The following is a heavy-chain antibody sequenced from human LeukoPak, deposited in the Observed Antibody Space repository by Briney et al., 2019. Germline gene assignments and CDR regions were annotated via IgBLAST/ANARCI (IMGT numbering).Heavy chain of an antibody. Sequence: SETLSLTCTVSGGSLSSYYWSWIRQPAGKGLEWIGRINTSGSTNYNPSLKSGVTMSVDTSKKQFSLKLSSVTAADTAVYYCARNLLPAAKGAFDIWGQGTLVTVSS. D-gene: IGHD2-2*01. V-gene: IGHV4-4*07. J-gene: IGHJ3*02. CDR3: ARNLLPAAKGAFDI. CDR2: INTSGST. CDR1: GGSLSSYY.